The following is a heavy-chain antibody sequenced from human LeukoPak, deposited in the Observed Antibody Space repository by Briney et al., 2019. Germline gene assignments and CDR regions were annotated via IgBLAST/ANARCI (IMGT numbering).Heavy chain of an antibody. CDR1: GGTFSSYA. CDR3: AREYFWEGCSSTSCYNEGGDWFDP. V-gene: IGHV1-69*05. CDR2: IIPIFGTA. Sequence: GASVKVSCKASGGTFSSYAISWVRQAPGQGLEWMGGIIPIFGTANYAQKFQGRVTITTDESTSTAYMELSSLRSEDTAVYYCAREYFWEGCSSTSCYNEGGDWFDPWGQGTLVTVSS. D-gene: IGHD2-2*02. J-gene: IGHJ5*02.